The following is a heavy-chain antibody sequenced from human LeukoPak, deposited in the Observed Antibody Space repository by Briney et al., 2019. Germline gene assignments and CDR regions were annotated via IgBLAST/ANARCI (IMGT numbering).Heavy chain of an antibody. CDR3: ARDNAGTVPPYSFYAMDV. V-gene: IGHV3-48*04. Sequence: PGGSLRLSCAASGFTFSSYAMSWVRQTPGGGLEWLSYIGSGGDNIYYADSVKGRFTISRDNAKNSLYLQMNSLRVDDTAVYHCARDNAGTVPPYSFYAMDVWGQGTTVTVFS. CDR2: IGSGGDNI. J-gene: IGHJ6*02. CDR1: GFTFSSYA. D-gene: IGHD4-17*01.